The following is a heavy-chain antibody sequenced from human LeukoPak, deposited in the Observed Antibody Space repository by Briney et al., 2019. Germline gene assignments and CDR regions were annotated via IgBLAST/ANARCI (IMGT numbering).Heavy chain of an antibody. V-gene: IGHV3-21*01. CDR3: ARVGSIAAAGTPDY. CDR2: ISSSSSYI. J-gene: IGHJ4*02. D-gene: IGHD6-13*01. CDR1: GFSFSSYT. Sequence: PGGSLRLSCAASGFSFSSYTMNWVRQAPGKGLEWVSIISSSSSYIYYADSVKGRFTISRDNAKNSLYLQMNSLRAEDTAVYYCARVGSIAAAGTPDYWGQGTLVTVSS.